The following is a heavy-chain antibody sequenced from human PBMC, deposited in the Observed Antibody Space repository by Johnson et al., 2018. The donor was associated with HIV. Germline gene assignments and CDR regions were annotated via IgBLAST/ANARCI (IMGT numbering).Heavy chain of an antibody. CDR1: GFSFSSYG. Sequence: VQLVESGGGVVQPGGSLRLSCAASGFSFSSYGMHWVRQAPGKGLEWVAFIRYDGSKKYYADSVKGRFTISRDNSKNTLYLQMNSLRAEDTAVFYCARGALGDWVDAVDIWGQGTMVTVSS. J-gene: IGHJ3*02. V-gene: IGHV3-30*02. CDR2: IRYDGSKK. CDR3: ARGALGDWVDAVDI. D-gene: IGHD3-16*01.